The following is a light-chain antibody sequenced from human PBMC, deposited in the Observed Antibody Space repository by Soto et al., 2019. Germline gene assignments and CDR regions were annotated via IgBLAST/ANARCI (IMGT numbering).Light chain of an antibody. CDR2: GAS. Sequence: EIVLTQSPGTLSLSPGERATLSCRASQSVTSSYLAWYQQKPGQAPRLLIYGASSRATGIPDRFGGSGSGTDFTLTISRLEPEDYAEYYCQQYGSSPAFGGGTKVEIK. J-gene: IGKJ4*01. CDR3: QQYGSSPA. V-gene: IGKV3-20*01. CDR1: QSVTSSY.